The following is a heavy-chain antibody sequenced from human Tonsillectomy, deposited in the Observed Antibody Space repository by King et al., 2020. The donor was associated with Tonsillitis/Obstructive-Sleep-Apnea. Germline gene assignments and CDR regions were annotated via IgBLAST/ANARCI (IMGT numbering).Heavy chain of an antibody. Sequence: DVQLVESGGGLVKPGGSLRLSCAVSGFTFSNVWMNWVRQAPGKGLEWVGHIKSKTDGGTTDYAAPVKGRFTISRDDSKNTLYMEMNSLKTEDTAVYYCVTAPGIWGQGTLVTVSP. D-gene: IGHD6-13*01. V-gene: IGHV3-15*01. J-gene: IGHJ4*02. CDR3: VTAPGI. CDR2: IKSKTDGGTT. CDR1: GFTFSNVW.